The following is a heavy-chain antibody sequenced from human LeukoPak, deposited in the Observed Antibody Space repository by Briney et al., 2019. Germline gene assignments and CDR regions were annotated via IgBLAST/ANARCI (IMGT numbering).Heavy chain of an antibody. CDR1: GGSISSGTYY. CDR2: FYTSGSS. Sequence: SETLSLTCTVSGGSISSGTYYWSWIRQPAGKGLEWIGRFYTSGSSNYNPSLKSRVTISVDTSKNQFSLKLSSVTAADTAVYYCARGRDGYNFLNRGEYYYFDYWGQGTLVTVSS. J-gene: IGHJ4*02. D-gene: IGHD5-24*01. CDR3: ARGRDGYNFLNRGEYYYFDY. V-gene: IGHV4-61*02.